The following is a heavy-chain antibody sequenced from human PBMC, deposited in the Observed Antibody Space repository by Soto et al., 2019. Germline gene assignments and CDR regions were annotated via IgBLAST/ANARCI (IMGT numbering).Heavy chain of an antibody. D-gene: IGHD6-6*01. V-gene: IGHV3-53*01. CDR2: TYSGGST. CDR3: STSSRNEYHFAMDA. CDR1: GLSVSSSD. J-gene: IGHJ6*02. Sequence: GGSLRLSCAASGLSVSSSDMSWVRQAPGKGLEWVSVTYSGGSTHDADSVKGRFTISRDNSKNTVHLQMNSLRVDDTAVYFCSTSSRNEYHFAMDAWGQGTTGTVSS.